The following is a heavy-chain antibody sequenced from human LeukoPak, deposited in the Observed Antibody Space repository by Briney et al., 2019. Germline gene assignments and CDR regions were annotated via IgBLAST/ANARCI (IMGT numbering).Heavy chain of an antibody. D-gene: IGHD3-3*01. CDR3: ARDRTYYDFWSGYPGYYYYGMDV. J-gene: IGHJ6*02. CDR1: GYTFTSYG. Sequence: ASVKVSCKASGYTFTSYGISWVRQAPGQGLEGMGWISAYNGNTNYAQKLQGRVTMTTDTSTSTAYMELRSLRSDDTAVYYCARDRTYYDFWSGYPGYYYYGMDVWGQGTTVTVSS. CDR2: ISAYNGNT. V-gene: IGHV1-18*01.